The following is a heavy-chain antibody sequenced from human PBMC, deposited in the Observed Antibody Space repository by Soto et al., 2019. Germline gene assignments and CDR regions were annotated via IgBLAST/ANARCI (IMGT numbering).Heavy chain of an antibody. CDR3: AREDTAWPIGYGLDV. V-gene: IGHV3-21*01. Sequence: GGSLRRSCAASGFTFSSYSMHWVRQAPGKGLEWVSSIGTRSDIYYADSVKGRFTISRDNAKNSLSLQMNSMTAEDTAVYYCAREDTAWPIGYGLDVWGQGTTVTVSS. CDR2: IGTRSDI. CDR1: GFTFSSYS. J-gene: IGHJ6*02. D-gene: IGHD2-21*02.